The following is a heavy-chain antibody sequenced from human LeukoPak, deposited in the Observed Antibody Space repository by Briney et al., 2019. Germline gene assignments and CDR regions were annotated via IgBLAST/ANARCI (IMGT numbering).Heavy chain of an antibody. Sequence: GGSLRLSCATSGFIFSSNGMNWVRQPPGKGLEWLSYISGTSEIMYYADSVKGRFTISRDNARNSLYLQMNNLRAEDTAVYYCASEFLPRTTVPRDYWGQGTLVTVSS. CDR1: GFIFSSNG. J-gene: IGHJ4*02. CDR3: ASEFLPRTTVPRDY. D-gene: IGHD1-1*01. CDR2: ISGTSEIM. V-gene: IGHV3-48*01.